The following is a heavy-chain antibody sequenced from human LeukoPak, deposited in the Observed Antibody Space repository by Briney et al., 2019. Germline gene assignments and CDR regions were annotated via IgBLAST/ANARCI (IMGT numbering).Heavy chain of an antibody. V-gene: IGHV1-2*02. D-gene: IGHD3-10*01. CDR2: INLNSGGT. CDR3: ARAMVRGGQYYYYYYRVV. CDR1: GYTFTGYY. J-gene: IGHJ6*03. Sequence: ASVKLSCNASGYTFTGYYMHWVRHPHAQGHGRMGWINLNSGGTNNYQTFQVRVTMTRDRSISKPSMELSMLRSDDTAVYYCARAMVRGGQYYYYYYRVVWGKGTTVTVSS.